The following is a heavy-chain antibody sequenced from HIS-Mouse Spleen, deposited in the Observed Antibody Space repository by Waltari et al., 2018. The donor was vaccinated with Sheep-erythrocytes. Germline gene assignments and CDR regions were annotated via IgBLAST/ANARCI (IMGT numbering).Heavy chain of an antibody. Sequence: EVQLVESGGGLVKPGGSLRLSCAASGFTFSSYSMNGVRQAPGKGLEWVSSISSSSYIYYADSVKGRFTISRDNAKNSLYLQMNSLRAEDTAVYYCARDSTSDAFDIWGQGTMVTVSS. CDR2: ISSSSYI. D-gene: IGHD6-6*01. CDR1: GFTFSSYS. V-gene: IGHV3-21*01. J-gene: IGHJ3*02. CDR3: ARDSTSDAFDI.